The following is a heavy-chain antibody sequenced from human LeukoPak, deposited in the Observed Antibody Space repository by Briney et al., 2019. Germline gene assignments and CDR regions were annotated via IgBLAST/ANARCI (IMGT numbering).Heavy chain of an antibody. Sequence: SQTLSLTCAISGDSVSSNTTAWNWIGQSPSRGLEWLGRTYYRSKWCNDYAVSVRSRITINPDTSKNQFSLQLNSVTPEDTAVYYCVCGGGSFVYWGQGTLVAVSS. J-gene: IGHJ4*02. CDR1: GDSVSSNTTA. CDR2: TYYRSKWCN. V-gene: IGHV6-1*01. D-gene: IGHD2-21*01. CDR3: VCGGGSFVY.